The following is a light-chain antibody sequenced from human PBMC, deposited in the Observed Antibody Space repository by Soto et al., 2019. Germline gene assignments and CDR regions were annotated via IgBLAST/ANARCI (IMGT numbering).Light chain of an antibody. CDR3: SSYTSSSTWV. Sequence: QSALTQPASVSGSPGQSITISCTGTSSDVGGYNYVSWYQQHPGKAPQLMIYDVSNRPSGVSNRFSGSKSGNTASLTISGLQAEDEADYYCSSYTSSSTWVLGGGTKVTVL. CDR2: DVS. V-gene: IGLV2-14*01. CDR1: SSDVGGYNY. J-gene: IGLJ3*02.